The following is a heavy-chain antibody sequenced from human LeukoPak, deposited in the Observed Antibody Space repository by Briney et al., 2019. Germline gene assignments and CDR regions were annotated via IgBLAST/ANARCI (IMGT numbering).Heavy chain of an antibody. J-gene: IGHJ6*02. CDR1: GYSFTSYW. CDR2: IYPGDSDT. Sequence: GASLKISCKGSGYSFTSYWIGWVRQMPGKGLGWMGIIYPGDSDTRYSPSFQGQVTISAGKSISTAYLQWSSLKASDTAMYYCAINYDFWSGSSLYGMDVWGQGTTVTVSS. CDR3: AINYDFWSGSSLYGMDV. V-gene: IGHV5-51*01. D-gene: IGHD3-3*01.